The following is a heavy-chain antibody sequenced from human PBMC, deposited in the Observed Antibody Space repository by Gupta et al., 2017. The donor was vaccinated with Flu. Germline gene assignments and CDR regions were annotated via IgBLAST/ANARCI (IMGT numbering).Heavy chain of an antibody. J-gene: IGHJ4*02. V-gene: IGHV7-4-1*02. Sequence: QVQLVQSGSELKPPGASVKISCKASGYSFTSYAMNWVRQAPGQGLEWMGWINTDTGNPTYAQGFTGGRFVFSLDTSVNTAYLQISSLKAADTAVYYCARGGNPLATVVNFWGQGTLVTVSS. CDR3: ARGGNPLATVVNF. CDR2: INTDTGNP. CDR1: GYSFTSYA. D-gene: IGHD4-23*01.